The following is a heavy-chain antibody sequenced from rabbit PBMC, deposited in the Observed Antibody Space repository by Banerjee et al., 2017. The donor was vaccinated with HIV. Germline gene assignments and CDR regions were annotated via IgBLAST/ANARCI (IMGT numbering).Heavy chain of an antibody. CDR3: ASYPLIPVNNL. V-gene: IGHV1S47*01. D-gene: IGHD7-1*01. CDR2: IDPVFGST. CDR1: GFSLSSYA. Sequence: QEQLVESGGGLVQPGGSLKLSCKASGFSLSSYAMSWVRQAPGKGLEWIGYIDPVFGSTYYASWVNGRFTISSHNAQNTLYLQMTSLTAADTATYFCASYPLIPVNNLWGPGTLVTVS. J-gene: IGHJ4*01.